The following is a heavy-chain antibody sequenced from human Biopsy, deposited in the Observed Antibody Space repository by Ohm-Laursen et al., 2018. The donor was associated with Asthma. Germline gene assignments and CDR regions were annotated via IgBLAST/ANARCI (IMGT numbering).Heavy chain of an antibody. Sequence: SVKVSCKASGDSLGSFLNYAISWVRQAPRQGLEWMGGLIPVLGTADYAPMLEGRVTITADESTSTAYLELTSLRFEDTAVYYCARGYSGTDRIVYYYSGMEVWGQGTTVTVSS. J-gene: IGHJ6*02. CDR2: LIPVLGTA. CDR3: ARGYSGTDRIVYYYSGMEV. V-gene: IGHV1-69*13. CDR1: GDSLGSFLNYA. D-gene: IGHD5-12*01.